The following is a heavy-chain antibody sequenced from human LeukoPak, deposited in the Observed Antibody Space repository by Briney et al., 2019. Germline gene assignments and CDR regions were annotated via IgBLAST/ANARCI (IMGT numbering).Heavy chain of an antibody. CDR2: IYYSGST. J-gene: IGHJ4*02. CDR1: GGSISSSSYY. CDR3: ARDELGPLDY. V-gene: IGHV4-39*07. Sequence: SEALSLTCTVSGGSISSSSYYWGWIRQPPGKGLEWIGSIYYSGSTYYNPSLKSRVTISVDTSKNQFSLKLSSVTAADTAVYYCARDELGPLDYWGQGTLVTVSS. D-gene: IGHD7-27*01.